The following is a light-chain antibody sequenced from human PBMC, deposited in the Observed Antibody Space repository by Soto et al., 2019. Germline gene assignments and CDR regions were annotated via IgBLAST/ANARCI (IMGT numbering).Light chain of an antibody. V-gene: IGLV2-14*01. CDR3: SSYTTSSTHVV. CDR1: SSDVGSYNY. J-gene: IGLJ2*01. CDR2: YFS. Sequence: QSALTQPASVSGSPGQSITISCTGTSSDVGSYNYVSWYQQYPGKAPKLMIYYFSNRPSGFSYRFSGSKSGNTASLTISELQAEDEADYYCSSYTTSSTHVVFGGGTKLTVL.